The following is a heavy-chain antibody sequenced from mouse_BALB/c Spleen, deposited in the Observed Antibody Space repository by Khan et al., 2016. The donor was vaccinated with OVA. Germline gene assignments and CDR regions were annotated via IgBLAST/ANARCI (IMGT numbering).Heavy chain of an antibody. CDR1: GYTFTSYW. CDR3: SASILFFYSMDY. V-gene: IGHV1-7*01. CDR2: INPSTGYT. D-gene: IGHD2-12*01. J-gene: IGHJ4*01. Sequence: QVQLQQPGAELAKPGASVKMSCKASGYTFTSYWMHWVKQRPGQGLEWIGYINPSTGYTVYNQKFKDKVTLTNDISSRTAYMQLRSLTFEDSAVYYCSASILFFYSMDYWGQGTSVTVSS.